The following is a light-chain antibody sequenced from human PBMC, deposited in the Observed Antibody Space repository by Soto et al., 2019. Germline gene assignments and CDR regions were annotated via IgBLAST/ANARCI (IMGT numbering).Light chain of an antibody. J-gene: IGLJ1*01. V-gene: IGLV2-8*01. Sequence: QSALTQPPSASGSPGQSVTISCTGTSSDFTGYNYVSWYQQHPGKAPKLMIYEVSKRPSGVPDRFSGSKSGNTASLTVSGLQAEDEADYYCSSYAGTNNYVFGTGTKVTVL. CDR3: SSYAGTNNYV. CDR1: SSDFTGYNY. CDR2: EVS.